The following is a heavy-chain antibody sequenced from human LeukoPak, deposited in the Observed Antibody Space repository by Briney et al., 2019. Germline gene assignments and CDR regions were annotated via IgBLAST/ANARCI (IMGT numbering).Heavy chain of an antibody. D-gene: IGHD4-11*01. CDR1: GGSISSGGYY. V-gene: IGHV4-31*03. Sequence: SETLSLTCTVSGGSISSGGYYWSWIRQHPGKGLEWIGYIYYSGSTYYNPSLKSRVTISVDTSKNQFSLELSSVTAADTAVYYCARRAKLYDYGNLEWGQGTLVTVSS. CDR3: ARRAKLYDYGNLE. J-gene: IGHJ4*02. CDR2: IYYSGST.